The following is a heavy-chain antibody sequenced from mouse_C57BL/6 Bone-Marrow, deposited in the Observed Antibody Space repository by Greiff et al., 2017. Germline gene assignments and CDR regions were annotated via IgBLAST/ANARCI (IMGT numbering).Heavy chain of an antibody. Sequence: VQLQQSGAELARPGASVKLSCKASGYTFTSYGISWVKQRTGQGLEWIGEIYTRSGNTYYNEKFKGKGTLTADKSSSTAYMELRSLTSEDSAVYFCARGIYYDFTWFAYWGQGTLVTVSA. CDR1: GYTFTSYG. J-gene: IGHJ3*01. CDR3: ARGIYYDFTWFAY. D-gene: IGHD2-4*01. V-gene: IGHV1-81*01. CDR2: IYTRSGNT.